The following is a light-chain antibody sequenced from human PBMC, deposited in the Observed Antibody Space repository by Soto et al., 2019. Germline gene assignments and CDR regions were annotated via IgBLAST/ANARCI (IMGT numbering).Light chain of an antibody. CDR1: QSISNS. J-gene: IGKJ1*01. V-gene: IGKV1-5*03. CDR3: QHYNSYSET. Sequence: DIQMTQSPSTLSASIGDRVTITCRASQSISNSLAWYQQKPGRAPKLLIYKASTLESGVPSRFSGSGSGTEFTLTISSLQPDDFATYYCQHYNSYSETFGQGTKVEIK. CDR2: KAS.